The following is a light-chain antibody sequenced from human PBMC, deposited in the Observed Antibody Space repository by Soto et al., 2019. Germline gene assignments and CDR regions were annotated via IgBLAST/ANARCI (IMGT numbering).Light chain of an antibody. CDR3: QTWGTGIQV. V-gene: IGLV4-69*01. CDR1: SGHSSYA. CDR2: LNSDGSH. J-gene: IGLJ1*01. Sequence: QSVLTQSPSASASLGASVKLTCTLSSGHSSYAIAWHQQQPEKGPRYFMKLNSDGSHNKGDGIPDRFSGSSSGAERYLTISSLQSEDEADYYCQTWGTGIQVFGTGTKLTVL.